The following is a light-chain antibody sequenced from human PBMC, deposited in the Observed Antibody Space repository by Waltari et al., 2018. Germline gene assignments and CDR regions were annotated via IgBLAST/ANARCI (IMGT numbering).Light chain of an antibody. CDR1: IGYNY. CDR3: GAWDNSLSSVV. Sequence: QSVLTQPPSVSAAPGQRVTLSCSGQIGYNYVSWYQQFSGAAPKLLIHDNDKRSSGTPDRFSASKSVTSATLSITGLQTADEADYFCGAWDNSLSSVVFGDRTKLTVL. J-gene: IGLJ2*01. V-gene: IGLV1-51*01. CDR2: DND.